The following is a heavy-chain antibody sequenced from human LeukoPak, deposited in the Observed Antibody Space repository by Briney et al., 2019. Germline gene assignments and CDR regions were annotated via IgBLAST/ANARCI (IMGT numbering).Heavy chain of an antibody. CDR3: ARESGSSWMHYYYGMDV. V-gene: IGHV3-33*01. Sequence: PGGSLRLSCAASGFTFSSYGMHWVRQAPGKGLEWVGVIWYDGSNKYYADSVKGRFTISRDNSKNTLYLQMNSLRAEDTAVYYCARESGSSWMHYYYGMDVWGQGTTVTVSS. CDR2: IWYDGSNK. D-gene: IGHD6-13*01. J-gene: IGHJ6*02. CDR1: GFTFSSYG.